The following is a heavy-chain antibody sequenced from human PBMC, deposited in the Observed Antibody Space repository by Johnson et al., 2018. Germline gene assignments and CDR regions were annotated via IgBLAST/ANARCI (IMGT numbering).Heavy chain of an antibody. V-gene: IGHV3-33*01. Sequence: QVQLVQSGGGVVQXGRSXRLXCAASGFTFSSYGMHWVRQAPGKGLEWVAVIWYDGSNKYYADSGKGRFTISRDNSKNTLYLQMNSLRAEDTAVYYCARDPSLFGYYGMDVWGQGTTVTVSS. CDR1: GFTFSSYG. CDR3: ARDPSLFGYYGMDV. J-gene: IGHJ6*02. CDR2: IWYDGSNK. D-gene: IGHD3-3*01.